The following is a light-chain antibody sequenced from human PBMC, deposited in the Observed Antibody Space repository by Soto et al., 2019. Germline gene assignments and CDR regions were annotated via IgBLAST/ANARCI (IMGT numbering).Light chain of an antibody. CDR2: EGS. CDR1: SSDVGSYNL. Sequence: QSVLTQPDSVSGSPGQSITISCTGTSSDVGSYNLVSWYQQHPGKAPKLMIYEGSKRPSGVSNRFSGSKSGNTASLTISGLQAEDEADYYCCSYAGSSRVFGTGTKLTVL. V-gene: IGLV2-23*01. CDR3: CSYAGSSRV. J-gene: IGLJ1*01.